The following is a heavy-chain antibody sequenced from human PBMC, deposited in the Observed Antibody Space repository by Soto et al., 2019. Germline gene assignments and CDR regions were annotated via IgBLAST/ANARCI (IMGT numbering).Heavy chain of an antibody. CDR3: ARGGYYDSSGYFPGWANWFDP. J-gene: IGHJ5*02. CDR1: GGTISGYY. D-gene: IGHD3-22*01. V-gene: IGHV4-59*12. CDR2: IYHSGST. Sequence: SETLSLTCSVSGGTISGYYWTWIRQPAGKGLEWIGYIYHSGSTYYNPSLKSRVTISVDRSKNQFSLKLSSVTAADTAVYYCARGGYYDSSGYFPGWANWFDPWGQGTLVTVSS.